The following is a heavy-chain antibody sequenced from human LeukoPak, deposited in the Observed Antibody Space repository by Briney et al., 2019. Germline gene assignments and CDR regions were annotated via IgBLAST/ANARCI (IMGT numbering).Heavy chain of an antibody. V-gene: IGHV3-48*03. CDR2: ISSSGSTI. J-gene: IGHJ4*02. CDR3: ARVVGASNFDY. Sequence: PGGSLRLSCAASGFTFSSYEMNWVRQAPGKGLEWVSYISSSGSTIYYADSVKGRFISSRDNTKNSLYLQMNSLRAEDTAVYYCARVVGASNFDYWGQGTLVTVSS. CDR1: GFTFSSYE. D-gene: IGHD1-26*01.